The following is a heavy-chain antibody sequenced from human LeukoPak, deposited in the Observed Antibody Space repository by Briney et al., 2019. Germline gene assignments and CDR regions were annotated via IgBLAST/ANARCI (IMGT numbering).Heavy chain of an antibody. CDR1: GGSFSGYY. J-gene: IGHJ4*02. Sequence: PSETLSLTCAVYGGSFSGYYWSWVRQPPGKGLEWIGYIYYSGGTNYNPSLKSRVTISVDTSKNQFSLKLRSVTAADTAVYFCARGNGWYYYWGQGTLVTVSS. D-gene: IGHD6-19*01. CDR3: ARGNGWYYY. CDR2: IYYSGGT. V-gene: IGHV4-59*01.